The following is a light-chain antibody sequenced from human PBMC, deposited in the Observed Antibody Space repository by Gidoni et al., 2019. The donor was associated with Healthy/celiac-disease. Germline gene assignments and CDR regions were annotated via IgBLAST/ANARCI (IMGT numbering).Light chain of an antibody. CDR2: GAS. CDR3: QQYGSSPLT. V-gene: IGKV3-20*01. J-gene: IGKJ4*01. CDR1: QSVSSSY. Sequence: EIALTQSPGTLSLSPGERATLSCRASQSVSSSYLAWYQQKPGQAPRLLIYGASSRATGIPDRFSGSGSGTDFTLTISSLEPEDFAVYYCQQYGSSPLTFGGXTKVELK.